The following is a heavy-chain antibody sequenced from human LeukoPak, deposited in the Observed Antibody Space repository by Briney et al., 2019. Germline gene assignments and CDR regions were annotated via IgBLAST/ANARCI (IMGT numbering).Heavy chain of an antibody. CDR1: GGTFSSYA. V-gene: IGHV1-69*05. J-gene: IGHJ4*02. D-gene: IGHD1-26*01. CDR3: ARGSVGASCVIDY. Sequence: GASVKVSCKASGGTFSSYAISWVRQAAGQGLEWRGGIIPIFGTGNYAQKFQGRVTITTDESTSTAYMELSSLSSEDTAVYYCARGSVGASCVIDYWGQGTLVTVSS. CDR2: IIPIFGTG.